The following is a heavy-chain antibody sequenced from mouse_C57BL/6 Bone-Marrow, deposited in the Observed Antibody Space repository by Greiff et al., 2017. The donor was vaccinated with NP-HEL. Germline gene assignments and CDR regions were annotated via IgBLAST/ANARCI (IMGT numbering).Heavy chain of an antibody. V-gene: IGHV5-6*01. J-gene: IGHJ2*01. CDR3: ALWLRTFDY. CDR2: ISSGGSYT. D-gene: IGHD2-2*01. Sequence: EVQLQQSGGDLVKPGGSLKLSCAASGFTFSSYGMSWVRQTPDKRLEWVATISSGGSYTYYPDSVKGRFTISRDNAKNTLYLQMSSLKSEDTAMYYCALWLRTFDYWGQGTTLTVSS. CDR1: GFTFSSYG.